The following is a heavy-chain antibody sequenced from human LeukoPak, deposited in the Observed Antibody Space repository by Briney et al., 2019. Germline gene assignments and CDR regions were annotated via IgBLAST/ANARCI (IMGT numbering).Heavy chain of an antibody. CDR3: AREGWEIGYFDY. V-gene: IGHV3-48*04. CDR2: ISSSSSII. J-gene: IGHJ4*02. Sequence: GGSLRLSCAASGFTFSSYSMNWVRQAPGKGLEWVSYISSSSSIIYYADSVKGRFTISRDNAKNSLYLQMNSLRAEDTAVYYCAREGWEIGYFDYWGQGTLVTVSS. CDR1: GFTFSSYS. D-gene: IGHD1-26*01.